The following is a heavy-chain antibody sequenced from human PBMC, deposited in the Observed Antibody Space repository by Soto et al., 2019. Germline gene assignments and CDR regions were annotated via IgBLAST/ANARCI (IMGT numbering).Heavy chain of an antibody. V-gene: IGHV3-30-3*01. J-gene: IGHJ4*02. CDR2: ISYDGSNK. CDR3: ARDRIAAAGTLNEPWITFAY. CDR1: GFTFSSYA. D-gene: IGHD6-13*01. Sequence: QVQLVESGGGVVQPGRSLRLSCAASGFTFSSYAMHWVRQAPGKGLEWVAVISYDGSNKYYADSVKGRFTISRDNSKNTLYLQMNSLRAEDTAVYYCARDRIAAAGTLNEPWITFAYWGQGTLVTVSS.